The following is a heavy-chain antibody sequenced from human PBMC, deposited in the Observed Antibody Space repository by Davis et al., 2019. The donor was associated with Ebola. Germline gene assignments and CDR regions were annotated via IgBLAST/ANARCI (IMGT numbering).Heavy chain of an antibody. J-gene: IGHJ4*02. CDR3: ARDPPEDSSGYLDY. CDR2: ISSSGDGA. V-gene: IGHV1-46*01. D-gene: IGHD3-22*01. CDR1: GFTFTNYY. Sequence: ASVKVSCKTSGFTFTNYYMHWVRQAPGQGLEWMGIISSSGDGAAYSQKFQGRITMTKDTSTSTVYVELSSLTSEDTAVYYCARDPPEDSSGYLDYWGQGTLVTVSS.